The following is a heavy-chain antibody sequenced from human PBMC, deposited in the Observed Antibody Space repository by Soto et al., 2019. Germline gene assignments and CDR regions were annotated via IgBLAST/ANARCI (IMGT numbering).Heavy chain of an antibody. V-gene: IGHV4-31*03. J-gene: IGHJ6*02. CDR2: IYYSGST. CDR3: ARGAGYGSGSYLSFGYYYYGMDV. D-gene: IGHD3-10*01. Sequence: TSETLSLTCTVSGGSISSGGYYWSWIRQHPGKGLEWIGYIYYSGSTYYNPSLKSRVTISVDTSKNQFSLKLSSVTAADTAVYYCARGAGYGSGSYLSFGYYYYGMDVWGQGTTVTVSS. CDR1: GGSISSGGYY.